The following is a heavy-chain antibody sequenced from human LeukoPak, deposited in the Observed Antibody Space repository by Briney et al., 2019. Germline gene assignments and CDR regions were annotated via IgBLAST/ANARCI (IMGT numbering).Heavy chain of an antibody. CDR2: INPSGGST. CDR3: ARGLRSAHNLRGRVEYYFDY. D-gene: IGHD4-17*01. CDR1: GYTFTSYY. Sequence: GASVKVSCKASGYTFTSYYMHWVRQAPGQGLEWMGIINPSGGSTSYAQKFQGRVTMTRDTSTSTVYMELSSLRSEDTAVYYCARGLRSAHNLRGRVEYYFDYWGQGTLVTVSS. J-gene: IGHJ4*02. V-gene: IGHV1-46*01.